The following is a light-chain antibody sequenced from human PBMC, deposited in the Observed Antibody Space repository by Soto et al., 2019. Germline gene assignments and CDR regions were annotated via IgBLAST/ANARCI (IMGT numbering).Light chain of an antibody. CDR1: QSVTNN. CDR2: GAS. Sequence: EIVMTQSPATLSVSPGERVTLSCRASQSVTNNLAWYQQKPGQAPRLLIYGASTRAAGIPARFSGGESGTEFTLTIRSLQSEDSAVYYCQQYNNWPRTFGQGTKLEIK. J-gene: IGKJ1*01. CDR3: QQYNNWPRT. V-gene: IGKV3-15*01.